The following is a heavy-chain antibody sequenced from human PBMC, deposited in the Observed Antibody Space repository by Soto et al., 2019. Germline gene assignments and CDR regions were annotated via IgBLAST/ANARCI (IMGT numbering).Heavy chain of an antibody. CDR3: ARDKGVFPHTVALGSYYYCCYGMDV. CDR1: GYTFTSYG. Sequence: QVQLVQSGAEVKKPGASVKVSCKASGYTFTSYGISWVRQAPGQGREWMGWISAYNGNTNYAQMLQGRVTMTTDTSTSTAYMGLRNLRSDDTAVYYCARDKGVFPHTVALGSYYYCCYGMDVWGQGTTVTVSS. J-gene: IGHJ6*02. V-gene: IGHV1-18*01. CDR2: ISAYNGNT. D-gene: IGHD4-17*01.